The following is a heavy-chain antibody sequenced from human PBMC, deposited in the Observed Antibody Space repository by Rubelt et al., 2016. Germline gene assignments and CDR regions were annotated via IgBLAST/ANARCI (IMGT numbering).Heavy chain of an antibody. CDR2: FNPYTGGS. V-gene: IGHV1-2*06. Sequence: QVQMVQSGAEVKKPGVSVKVSCKPSGYTFTDHNIHWLRQAPGQGLEWMGRFNPYTGGSNYAQIFRGRVTMTRDTSISSAYMELRSRRSDDTAVYYCARGSGRFYDVLLDWGQGTLVTVSS. J-gene: IGHJ4*02. CDR1: GYTFTDHN. CDR3: ARGSGRFYDVLLD. D-gene: IGHD1-26*01.